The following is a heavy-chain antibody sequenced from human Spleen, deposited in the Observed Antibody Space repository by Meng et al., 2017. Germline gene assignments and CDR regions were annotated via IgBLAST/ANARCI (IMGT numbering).Heavy chain of an antibody. J-gene: IGHJ4*01. Sequence: SETLSLTCAVYGGSFSGYYWSWIRQPPGKGLEWIGEINHSGSTNYNPSLKSRVTISVDTSKNQFSLKLSSVAAADTAVYYCARGPRGQWLVRRSLDFDYWGQGTLVTVSS. CDR3: ARGPRGQWLVRRSLDFDY. CDR2: INHSGST. CDR1: GGSFSGYY. D-gene: IGHD6-19*01. V-gene: IGHV4-34*01.